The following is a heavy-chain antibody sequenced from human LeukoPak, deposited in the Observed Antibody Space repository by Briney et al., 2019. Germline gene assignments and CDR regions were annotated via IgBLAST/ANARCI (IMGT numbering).Heavy chain of an antibody. CDR2: IYYSGST. J-gene: IGHJ3*02. V-gene: IGHV4-59*01. Sequence: SETLSLTCAVYGGSISNYYWSWIRQPPGKGLEWIGYIYYSGSTNYNPSLKSRVTISVDTSKNQFSLKLSSVTAADTAVYYCARDYNDYYDSSGYYRQGAAFDIWGQGTMVTVSS. CDR3: ARDYNDYYDSSGYYRQGAAFDI. CDR1: GGSISNYY. D-gene: IGHD3-22*01.